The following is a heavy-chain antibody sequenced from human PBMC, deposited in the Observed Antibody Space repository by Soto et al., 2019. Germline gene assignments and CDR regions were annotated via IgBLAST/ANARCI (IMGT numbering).Heavy chain of an antibody. D-gene: IGHD2-8*01. CDR2: IAVGSGYT. CDR1: GFTFTSSA. J-gene: IGHJ4*02. CDR3: AADATAWQQMVPSDY. V-gene: IGHV1-58*01. Sequence: ASVKVSCKSSGFTFTSSAFQWVREARGQRLEWIGWIAVGSGYTNYAQRFQDRVTLTRDMSTATTYMELSRLTSEDTAIYYCAADATAWQQMVPSDYWGQGTLVTVSS.